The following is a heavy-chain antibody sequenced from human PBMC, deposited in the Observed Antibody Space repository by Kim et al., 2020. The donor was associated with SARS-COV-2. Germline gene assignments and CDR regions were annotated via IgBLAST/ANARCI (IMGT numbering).Heavy chain of an antibody. CDR3: AKMRYGGNSGADAFDI. J-gene: IGHJ3*02. Sequence: SAKGRFTISRDNSKNTLYLQMNSLRAEDTAVYYCAKMRYGGNSGADAFDIWGQGTMVTVSS. D-gene: IGHD4-17*01. V-gene: IGHV3-23*01.